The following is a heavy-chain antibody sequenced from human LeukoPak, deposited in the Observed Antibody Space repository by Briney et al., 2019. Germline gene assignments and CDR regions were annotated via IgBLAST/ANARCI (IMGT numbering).Heavy chain of an antibody. CDR3: AKDIDWNDGFDY. V-gene: IGHV3-9*03. Sequence: GGSLRLSCAASGFTFEDYAMHWVRKAPGKGLEWVSGISWNSGSIGYADSVKGRFTISRDNAKNSLYLQMNSLRAEDMALYYCAKDIDWNDGFDYWGQGTLVTVSS. CDR2: ISWNSGSI. D-gene: IGHD1-1*01. CDR1: GFTFEDYA. J-gene: IGHJ4*02.